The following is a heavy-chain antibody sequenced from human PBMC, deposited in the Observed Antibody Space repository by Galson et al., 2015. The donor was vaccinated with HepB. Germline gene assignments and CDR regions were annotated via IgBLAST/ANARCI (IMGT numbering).Heavy chain of an antibody. CDR1: GFTFSSYS. D-gene: IGHD1-14*01. Sequence: SLRLSCAASGFTFSSYSMNWVRQAPGKGLEWVSSISSSSSYIYYADSVKGRFTISRDNAKNSLYLQMNSLRAEDTAVYYRARDDNHSLHGMDVCVQGTLVTVSS. V-gene: IGHV3-21*01. CDR3: ARDDNHSLHGMDV. CDR2: ISSSSSYI. J-gene: IGHJ6*02.